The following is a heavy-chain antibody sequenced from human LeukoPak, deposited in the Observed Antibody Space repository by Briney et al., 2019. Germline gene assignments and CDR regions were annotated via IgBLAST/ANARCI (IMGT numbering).Heavy chain of an antibody. CDR2: ISWNSDTI. CDR1: GFTFDDYA. CDR3: ITNGGGDSGYGNFDY. Sequence: PGRSLRLSCAVSGFTFDDYAMHWVRQVPGKGLEWVSHISWNSDTIGYADSVKGRFTISRANAKNSLYLQMNSLRAEDTALYYCITNGGGDSGYGNFDYWGQGTMVTVSS. J-gene: IGHJ4*02. V-gene: IGHV3-9*01. D-gene: IGHD5-12*01.